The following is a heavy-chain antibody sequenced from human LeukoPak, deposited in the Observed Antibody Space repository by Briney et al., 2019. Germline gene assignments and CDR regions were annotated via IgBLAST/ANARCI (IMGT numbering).Heavy chain of an antibody. D-gene: IGHD3-22*01. CDR2: IYYSGST. J-gene: IGHJ4*02. CDR1: GGSISSGGYY. V-gene: IGHV4-31*03. CDR3: ARLGGYYDPFDY. Sequence: PSETLSLTCTVSGGSISSGGYYWSWIRQHPGKGLEWIGYIYYSGSTYYNPSLKSRVTISVDTSKNQFSLKLSSVTAADTAVYYCARLGGYYDPFDYWGQGTLVTVSS.